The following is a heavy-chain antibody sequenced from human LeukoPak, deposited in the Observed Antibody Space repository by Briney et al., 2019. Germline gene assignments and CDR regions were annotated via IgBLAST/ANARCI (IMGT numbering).Heavy chain of an antibody. D-gene: IGHD6-13*01. V-gene: IGHV4-34*01. Sequence: SETLSLTCAVYGGSFSGYYWSWIRQPPGKGLEWIGEINHSGSTNYYPSFKSRVTISVDTSKNQFSLKLSSVTAADTAVYYCASDRSSWNPGAPSWGQGTLVTVSS. CDR2: INHSGST. CDR1: GGSFSGYY. J-gene: IGHJ5*02. CDR3: ASDRSSWNPGAPS.